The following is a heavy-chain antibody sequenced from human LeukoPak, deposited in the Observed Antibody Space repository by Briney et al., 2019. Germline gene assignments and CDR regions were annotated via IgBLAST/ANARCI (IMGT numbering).Heavy chain of an antibody. D-gene: IGHD5-18*01. Sequence: GASVKDACKASGYTFTGYYMHWVRQAPGQGLEWMGWVNPNSGGTNYAQNFQGRVTMTRDTSISTAYMDLSRLRSDDTAVYYCARGIYSYTTPFDCWGQGTLVTVSS. CDR2: VNPNSGGT. V-gene: IGHV1-2*02. CDR1: GYTFTGYY. CDR3: ARGIYSYTTPFDC. J-gene: IGHJ4*02.